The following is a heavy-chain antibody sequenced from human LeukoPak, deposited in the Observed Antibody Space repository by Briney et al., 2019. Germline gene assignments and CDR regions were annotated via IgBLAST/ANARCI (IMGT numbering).Heavy chain of an antibody. J-gene: IGHJ4*02. V-gene: IGHV4-34*01. Sequence: SETLSLTCAVYGGSFSGYYWSWIRQPPGKGLEWIGEINHSGSTNYNPSLKSRVTISVDTSKNQFSLKLSSVTAADTAVYYCARVRGYCSGGSCSRPPYYFDYWGQGTLVTVSS. CDR2: INHSGST. D-gene: IGHD2-15*01. CDR3: ARVRGYCSGGSCSRPPYYFDY. CDR1: GGSFSGYY.